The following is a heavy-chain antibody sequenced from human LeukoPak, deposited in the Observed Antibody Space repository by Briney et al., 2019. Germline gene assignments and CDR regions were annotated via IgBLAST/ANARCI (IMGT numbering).Heavy chain of an antibody. J-gene: IGHJ4*02. CDR1: GFTFNTFA. CDR2: ISASGVST. Sequence: GGSLRLSCAASGFTFNTFAMIWVRQAPGKGLEWVSTISASGVSTYYADSVKGRFTISRDNSKNTLYLQMNSLRAEDTAVYYCAKDIVLMVYAINFDYWGQGTLVTVSS. CDR3: AKDIVLMVYAINFDY. V-gene: IGHV3-23*01. D-gene: IGHD2-8*01.